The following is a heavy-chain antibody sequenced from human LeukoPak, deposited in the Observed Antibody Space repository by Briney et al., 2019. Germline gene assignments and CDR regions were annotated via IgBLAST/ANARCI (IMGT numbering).Heavy chain of an antibody. V-gene: IGHV4-34*01. Sequence: SETLSLTCAVYGGSFSGYYWSWIRQPPGKGLEWIGEINHSGSTNYNPSLKSRVTISVDTSKNQFSLKLSSVTAADTAVYYCVRGSKNSYYDSSGYYYGLYFDYWGQGTLVTVSS. CDR2: INHSGST. CDR3: VRGSKNSYYDSSGYYYGLYFDY. CDR1: GGSFSGYY. J-gene: IGHJ4*02. D-gene: IGHD3-22*01.